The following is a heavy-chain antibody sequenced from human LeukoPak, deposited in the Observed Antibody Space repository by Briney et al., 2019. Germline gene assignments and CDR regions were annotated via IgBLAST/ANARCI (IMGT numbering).Heavy chain of an antibody. CDR2: ISAYNGNT. V-gene: IGHV1-18*04. D-gene: IGHD3-9*01. CDR3: ARGASYFDWLFYYFDY. Sequence: ASVKVSCKASGGTLSSHTFSWVRQAPGQGLEWMGWISAYNGNTNYAQKLQGRVTMTTDTSTSTAYMELRSLRSDDTAVYYCARGASYFDWLFYYFDYWGQGTLVTVSS. J-gene: IGHJ4*02. CDR1: GGTLSSHT.